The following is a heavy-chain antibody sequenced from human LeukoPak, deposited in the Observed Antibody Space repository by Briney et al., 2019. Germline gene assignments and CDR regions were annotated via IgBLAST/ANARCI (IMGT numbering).Heavy chain of an antibody. J-gene: IGHJ6*04. Sequence: GGSLRLSCAASGFAFSSYEMNWVRQAPGKGLEWVSYISSSGSAIYYADSVKGRFTISRDNAKNSLYLQMNSLRAEDTAVYYCAELGITMIGGVWGKGTTVTISS. CDR1: GFAFSSYE. D-gene: IGHD3-10*02. V-gene: IGHV3-48*03. CDR3: AELGITMIGGV. CDR2: ISSSGSAI.